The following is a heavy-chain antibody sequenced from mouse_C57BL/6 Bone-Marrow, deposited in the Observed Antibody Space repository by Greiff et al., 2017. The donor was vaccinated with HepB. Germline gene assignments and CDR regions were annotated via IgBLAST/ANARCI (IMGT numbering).Heavy chain of an antibody. CDR3: ARQLVPDY. Sequence: EVMLVESGGDLVKPGGSLKLSCAASGFTFSSYGMSWVRQTPDKRLEWVATISSGGSYTYYPDSVKGRFTISRDNAKNTLYLQMSSLKSEDTAMYYCARQLVPDYWGQGTTLTVSS. CDR1: GFTFSSYG. V-gene: IGHV5-6*01. CDR2: ISSGGSYT. J-gene: IGHJ2*01.